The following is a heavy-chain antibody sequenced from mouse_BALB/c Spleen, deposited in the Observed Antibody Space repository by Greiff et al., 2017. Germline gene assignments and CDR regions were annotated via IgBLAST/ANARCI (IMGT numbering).Heavy chain of an antibody. CDR1: GFSLSTYGIG. CDR3: ARICGSRDYYAMDY. V-gene: IGHV8-11*01. J-gene: IGHJ4*01. D-gene: IGHD1-1*01. CDR2: IWWNDNK. Sequence: QVTLKESGPGILQPSQTLSLTCSFSGFSLSTYGIGVGWIRQPSGKGLEWLAHIWWNDNKYYNTALKSRLTISKDTSNNQVFLKIASVDTADTATYYCARICGSRDYYAMDYWGQGTSVTVSS.